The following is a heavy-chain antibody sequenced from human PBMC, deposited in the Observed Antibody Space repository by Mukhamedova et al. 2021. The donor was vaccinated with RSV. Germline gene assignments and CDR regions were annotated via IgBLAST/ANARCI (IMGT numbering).Heavy chain of an antibody. V-gene: IGHV3-15*01. Sequence: GKGREWVGRIKSKTVGGTKDYAAPVKGRFTISREDSKNTLYLQMNSLKTEDTAVYSCTTESTPNSSGWPYYFDYWGKGTLVTVSS. CDR2: IKSKTVGGTK. D-gene: IGHD6-19*01. CDR3: TTESTPNSSGWPYYFDY. J-gene: IGHJ4*02.